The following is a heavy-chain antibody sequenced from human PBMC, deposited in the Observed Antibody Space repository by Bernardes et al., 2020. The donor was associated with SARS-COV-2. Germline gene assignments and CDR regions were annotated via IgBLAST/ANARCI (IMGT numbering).Heavy chain of an antibody. Sequence: VGSLRLSCAASGFTFRSSWMTWVRQAPGKGLEYVANINGDESHKYYADSVKGRFTVSRDNARNSLYLQMSSLRVEDTAVYFCTTDRGYSSKDNWGQGTLVTVSS. V-gene: IGHV3-7*03. J-gene: IGHJ4*02. D-gene: IGHD6-19*01. CDR2: INGDESHK. CDR3: TTDRGYSSKDN. CDR1: GFTFRSSW.